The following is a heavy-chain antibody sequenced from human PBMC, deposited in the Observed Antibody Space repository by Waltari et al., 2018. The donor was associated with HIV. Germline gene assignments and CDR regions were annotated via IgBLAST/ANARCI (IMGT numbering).Heavy chain of an antibody. CDR2: IYSGGST. Sequence: EMQLVESGGGLVQPGESLRLSCAASGFSVSTKYMSWVRQASGKGLEWVSLIYSGGSTFYAHSVNRRFTISRDNSKNTLYLQMDSLRVEDTAVYYCATTPDYDYGDFWGYWGQGTLVTVSS. CDR1: GFSVSTKY. J-gene: IGHJ4*02. D-gene: IGHD3-16*01. CDR3: ATTPDYDYGDFWGY. V-gene: IGHV3-66*01.